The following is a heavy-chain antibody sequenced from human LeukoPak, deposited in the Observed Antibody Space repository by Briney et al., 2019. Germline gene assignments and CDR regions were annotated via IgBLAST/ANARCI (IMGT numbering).Heavy chain of an antibody. Sequence: SETLSLTCAAYGGSFSGYYWSWIRQPPGKGLEWIGEINHSGSTNYNPSLKSRVTISVDTSKNQFSLKLSSVTAADTAVYYCARDYGDYAYLPWGQGTLVTVSS. CDR3: ARDYGDYAYLP. D-gene: IGHD4-17*01. V-gene: IGHV4-34*01. J-gene: IGHJ5*02. CDR1: GGSFSGYY. CDR2: INHSGST.